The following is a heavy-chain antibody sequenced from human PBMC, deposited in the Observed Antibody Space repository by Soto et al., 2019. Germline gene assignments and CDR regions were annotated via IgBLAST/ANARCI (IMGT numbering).Heavy chain of an antibody. CDR2: IYYSGST. J-gene: IGHJ4*02. CDR1: GGSISSSSYY. Sequence: PSETLSLACTVSGGSISSSSYYWGWIRQPPGKGLEWIGSIYYSGSTYYNPSLKSRVTISVGTSKNQFSLKLSSVTAADTAVYYCARSPRDGYNFFYWGQGTLVTVSS. D-gene: IGHD5-12*01. V-gene: IGHV4-39*01. CDR3: ARSPRDGYNFFY.